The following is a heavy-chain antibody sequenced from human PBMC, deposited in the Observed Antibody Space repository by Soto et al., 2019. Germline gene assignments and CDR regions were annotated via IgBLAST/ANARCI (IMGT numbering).Heavy chain of an antibody. CDR1: GFTFSSYA. V-gene: IGHV3-23*01. D-gene: IGHD2-21*01. CDR3: ARGILGREAYYYYGMDV. Sequence: GGSLRLSCAASGFTFSSYAMSWVRQAPGKGLEWVSAISGSGGSTYYADSVKGRFTISRDNSKNTLYLQMNSLRAEDTAVYYCARGILGREAYYYYGMDVWGQGTTVTVSS. J-gene: IGHJ6*02. CDR2: ISGSGGST.